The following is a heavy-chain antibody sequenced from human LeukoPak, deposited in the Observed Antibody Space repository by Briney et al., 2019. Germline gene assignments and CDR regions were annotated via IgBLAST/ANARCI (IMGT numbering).Heavy chain of an antibody. D-gene: IGHD2-8*01. CDR3: ARDGVGSLMLGNWFDP. J-gene: IGHJ5*02. V-gene: IGHV4-39*07. Sequence: SSETLSLTCTVSGGSISSGSYYWSWIRQPPGKGLEWIGSIYHSGSTYYNPSLKSRVTISVDTSKNQFSLKLSSVTAADTAVYYCARDGVGSLMLGNWFDPWGQGTLVTVSS. CDR1: GGSISSGSYY. CDR2: IYHSGST.